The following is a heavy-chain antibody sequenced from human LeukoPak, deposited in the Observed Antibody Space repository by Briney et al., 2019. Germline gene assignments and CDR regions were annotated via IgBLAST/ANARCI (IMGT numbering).Heavy chain of an antibody. CDR3: AREVTLRSPFDY. CDR2: ISSSGSTI. Sequence: GGSLRLSCAASGFTFSSYEMNWVRQARGKGLEWVSYISSSGSTIYYADSVKGRFTISRDNAKNSLYLQMNSLRAEDTAVYYCAREVTLRSPFDYWGQGTLVTVSS. D-gene: IGHD3-3*01. J-gene: IGHJ4*02. V-gene: IGHV3-48*03. CDR1: GFTFSSYE.